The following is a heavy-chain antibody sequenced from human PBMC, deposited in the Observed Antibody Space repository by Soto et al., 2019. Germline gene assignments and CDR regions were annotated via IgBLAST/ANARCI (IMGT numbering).Heavy chain of an antibody. V-gene: IGHV4-59*01. CDR1: GGSISSYY. CDR2: IYYSGST. Sequence: PSETLSLTCTVSGGSISSYYWSWIRQPPGKGLEWIGYIYYSGSTNYNPSLKSRVTISVDTSKNQFSLKLSSVTAADTAVYYCARAGRLWFGELLYPYYFDYWGQGTLVTVSS. D-gene: IGHD3-10*01. CDR3: ARAGRLWFGELLYPYYFDY. J-gene: IGHJ4*02.